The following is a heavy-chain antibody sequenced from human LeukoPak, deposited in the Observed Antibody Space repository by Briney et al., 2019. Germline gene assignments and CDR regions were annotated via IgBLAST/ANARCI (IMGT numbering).Heavy chain of an antibody. D-gene: IGHD1-1*01. CDR3: ESLRERYEDY. V-gene: IGHV3-30*02. CDR1: GFTFSSYV. J-gene: IGHJ4*02. CDR2: IRYDGSNK. Sequence: GGSLRLSCAASGFTFSSYVMHWVRQAPGKGLEWVEFIRYDGSNKYYADSVKGRFTISRDNSKNTLYLQMNSLRAEDTAVYYCESLRERYEDYWGQGTLVTVSS.